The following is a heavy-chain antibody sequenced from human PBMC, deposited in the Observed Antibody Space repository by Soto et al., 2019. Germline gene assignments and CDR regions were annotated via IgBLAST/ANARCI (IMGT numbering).Heavy chain of an antibody. CDR2: ISGSGGST. CDR1: GCPFSSYA. V-gene: IGHV3-23*01. Sequence: GGSLRLSCAASGCPFSSYAMSWVRQAPGKGLEWVSAISGSGGSTYYADSVKGRFTISRDNSKNTLYLQMNSLRAEDTAVYYCAKSRCTNGVCYLPYYFDYWGQGTLVTVSS. J-gene: IGHJ4*02. D-gene: IGHD2-8*01. CDR3: AKSRCTNGVCYLPYYFDY.